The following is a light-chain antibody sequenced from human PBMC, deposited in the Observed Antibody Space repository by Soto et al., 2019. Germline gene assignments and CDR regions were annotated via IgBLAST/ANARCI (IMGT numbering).Light chain of an antibody. J-gene: IGKJ2*01. CDR3: QQSYSTPRT. CDR2: TAS. Sequence: DIQMTQSPPSLSGSVGDRVTITCRASQSVSNSLNWYQQQPGKAPKLLIYTASSLQSGVPSRFSGSGSGTDFTLTISSLQPEDSATYYCQQSYSTPRTFGQGTKVDIK. V-gene: IGKV1-39*01. CDR1: QSVSNS.